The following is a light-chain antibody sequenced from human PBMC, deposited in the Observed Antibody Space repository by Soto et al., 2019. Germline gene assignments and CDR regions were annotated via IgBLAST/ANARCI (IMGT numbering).Light chain of an antibody. CDR1: SANIGAGYD. CDR3: QSYDSSLIGSV. J-gene: IGLJ7*01. V-gene: IGLV1-40*01. CDR2: GNS. Sequence: QSVLTQPPSVSGAPGQRVTISCTGSSANIGAGYDVHWYQQIPGTSPKLLIHGNSKRPSGVPARFSGSKSGTSASLAITGLQAEDDADYYCQSYDSSLIGSVFGGGTQRTVL.